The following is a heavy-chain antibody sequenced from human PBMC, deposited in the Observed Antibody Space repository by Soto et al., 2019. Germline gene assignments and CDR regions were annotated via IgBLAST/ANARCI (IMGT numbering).Heavy chain of an antibody. D-gene: IGHD3-10*01. CDR3: TKDVVRGVQPWYDGMDV. J-gene: IGHJ6*02. V-gene: IGHV3-15*01. CDR2: IKSKSDGGTA. CDR1: GFTFSNAW. Sequence: ESGGGLVKPGGSLRLPCAASGFTFSNAWMSWVRQVPGKGREWVGRIKSKSDGGTADYAAPVKGRFTISRDDSKNTLYLQMNSLKTDVTAVYYCTKDVVRGVQPWYDGMDVWGQGTTVTVSS.